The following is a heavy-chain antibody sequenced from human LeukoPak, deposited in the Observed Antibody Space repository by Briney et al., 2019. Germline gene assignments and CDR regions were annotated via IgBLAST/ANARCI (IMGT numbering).Heavy chain of an antibody. J-gene: IGHJ5*02. CDR2: IIPIFGSA. CDR1: GGTFSSFA. Sequence: GASVKVSCKASGGTFSSFAISWVRQAPGQGLEWMGGIIPIFGSANYAQKFQGRVTIIADESTSTAYMELSSLRSEDTAVYYCARLTGYSSSWYSGNWFDPWGQGTLVTVSS. V-gene: IGHV1-69*13. D-gene: IGHD6-13*01. CDR3: ARLTGYSSSWYSGNWFDP.